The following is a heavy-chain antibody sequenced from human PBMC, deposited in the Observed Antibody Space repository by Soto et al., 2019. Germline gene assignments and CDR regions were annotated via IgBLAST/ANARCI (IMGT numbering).Heavy chain of an antibody. CDR1: GGSISSGGYY. V-gene: IGHV4-31*03. CDR3: ARDHWAFVVVPAAPYYYYGMDV. J-gene: IGHJ6*02. D-gene: IGHD2-2*01. Sequence: NPSETLSLTCTVSGGSISSGGYYWSWIRQHPGKGLEWIGYIYYSGSTYYNPSLKSRVTISVDTSKNQFSLKLSSVTAADTAVYYCARDHWAFVVVPAAPYYYYGMDVWGQGTTVTVSS. CDR2: IYYSGST.